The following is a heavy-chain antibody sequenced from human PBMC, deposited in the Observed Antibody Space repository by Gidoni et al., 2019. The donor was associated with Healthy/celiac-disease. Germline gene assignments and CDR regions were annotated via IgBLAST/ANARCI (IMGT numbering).Heavy chain of an antibody. CDR1: GFTFSSYG. D-gene: IGHD6-19*01. V-gene: IGHV3-33*01. Sequence: QVQLVASGGGVVQPGRSLRLSCAAPGFTFSSYGMHWVRQAPGKGLEWVAVIWYDGSNKYYADSVKGRFTISRDNSKNTLYLQMNSLRAEDTAVYYCARASKAVAGTPSDFDYWGQGTLVTVSS. CDR2: IWYDGSNK. CDR3: ARASKAVAGTPSDFDY. J-gene: IGHJ4*02.